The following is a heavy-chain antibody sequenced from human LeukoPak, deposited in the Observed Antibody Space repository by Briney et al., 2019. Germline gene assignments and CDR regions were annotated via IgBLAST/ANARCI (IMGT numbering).Heavy chain of an antibody. Sequence: ASVKVSCKASGYTFTSYYMHWVRQAPGQGLEWMGWINPNSGGTNYAQKFQGRVTMTRDTSISTAYMELSRLRSDDTAVYYCARGGPYSSGWYRGWYYFDYWGQGTLVTVSS. CDR1: GYTFTSYY. V-gene: IGHV1-2*02. CDR3: ARGGPYSSGWYRGWYYFDY. D-gene: IGHD6-19*01. J-gene: IGHJ4*02. CDR2: INPNSGGT.